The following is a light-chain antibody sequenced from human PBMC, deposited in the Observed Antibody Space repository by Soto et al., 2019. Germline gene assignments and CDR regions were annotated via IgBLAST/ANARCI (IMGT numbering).Light chain of an antibody. Sequence: QSALTQPRSVSGSPGQSVTISCTGTSSDVGGYNHVSWYQQHPSKAPKLMIYDVTKRPSGVPDRFSGSKSGNTASLTISGLQAEDEADYYCCSYAGGFYVFGTGTKVTVL. CDR1: SSDVGGYNH. V-gene: IGLV2-11*01. J-gene: IGLJ1*01. CDR2: DVT. CDR3: CSYAGGFYV.